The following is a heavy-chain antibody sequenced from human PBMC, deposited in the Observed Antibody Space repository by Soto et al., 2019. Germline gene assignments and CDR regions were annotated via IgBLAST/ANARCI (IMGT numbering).Heavy chain of an antibody. Sequence: QVQLVQSGSDVKKAGSSVKVSCKASGDTFNFYTINWVRQAPGLGLEWMGRFNPILSMSNYAQKFEGRVTMTADNSTNTAYMELSRLRVEDTAMYYCVTSYGSGYRAFDFWGQGALVTVSS. V-gene: IGHV1-69*02. CDR3: VTSYGSGYRAFDF. J-gene: IGHJ4*02. D-gene: IGHD3-10*01. CDR1: GDTFNFYT. CDR2: FNPILSMS.